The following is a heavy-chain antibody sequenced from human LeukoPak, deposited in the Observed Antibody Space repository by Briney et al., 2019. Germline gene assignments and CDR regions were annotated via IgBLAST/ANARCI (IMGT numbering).Heavy chain of an antibody. Sequence: VGSLRLSCAASGFTLSSYAMSWVRQAPGKGLEWVSTINTAGVGTYYADSVKGRFTISRDNSKNTLYLQMNSLRAEDTAVYYCARDTYRCSSTSCYLDYWGQGTLVTVSS. CDR3: ARDTYRCSSTSCYLDY. CDR2: INTAGVGT. CDR1: GFTLSSYA. D-gene: IGHD2-2*01. J-gene: IGHJ4*02. V-gene: IGHV3-23*01.